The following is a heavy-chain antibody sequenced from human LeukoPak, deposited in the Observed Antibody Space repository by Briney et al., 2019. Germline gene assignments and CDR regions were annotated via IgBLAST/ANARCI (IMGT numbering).Heavy chain of an antibody. J-gene: IGHJ4*02. CDR2: ISGSGGST. D-gene: IGHD3-22*01. V-gene: IGHV3-23*01. Sequence: GGTLRLSCAASGFTFSSYGMSWVRQAPGKGLEWVSAISGSGGSTYYADSVKGRFTISRDNSKNTLYLQMNSLRAEDTAVYYCARDERLDSSGTYYFDYWGQGTLVTVSS. CDR3: ARDERLDSSGTYYFDY. CDR1: GFTFSSYG.